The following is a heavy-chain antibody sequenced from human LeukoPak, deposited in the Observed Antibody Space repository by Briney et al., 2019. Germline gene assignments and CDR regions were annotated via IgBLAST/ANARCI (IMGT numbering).Heavy chain of an antibody. Sequence: PSETLSLTCTVSGYSISSGYYWGWIRQPPGKRLEWIGSIYHSGSTYYNPSLKSRVTISVDTSKNQFSLKLSSVTAADTAVYYCARSGSLELDYWGQGTLVTVSS. CDR2: IYHSGST. D-gene: IGHD1-26*01. CDR3: ARSGSLELDY. V-gene: IGHV4-38-2*02. CDR1: GYSISSGYY. J-gene: IGHJ4*02.